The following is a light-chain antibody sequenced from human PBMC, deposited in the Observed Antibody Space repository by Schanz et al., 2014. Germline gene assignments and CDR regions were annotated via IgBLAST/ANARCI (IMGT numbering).Light chain of an antibody. CDR2: DAS. Sequence: DIQMTQSPSTLSASVGDRVTITCRASQSISTLLAWYQQKPGKAPKLLIYDASSLESGVPSRFSGSGSGTEFTLTISSLQTDDFATYYCQQYNSYLWTFGQGTKVEIK. CDR3: QQYNSYLWT. CDR1: QSISTL. V-gene: IGKV1-5*01. J-gene: IGKJ1*01.